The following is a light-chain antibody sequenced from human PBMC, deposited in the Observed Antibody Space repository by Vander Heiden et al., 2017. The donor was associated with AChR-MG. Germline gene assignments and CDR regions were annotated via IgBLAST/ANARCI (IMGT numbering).Light chain of an antibody. Sequence: QPALPHPPSVSGSPGQPITISCTGTSSDVGGYNFVSWYQQHPGKAPKLMIYDVSERPSGVSYRFSGSKSGFTASLTISGLQAEDEADYYCSSYTSSNTVLFGGGTKLTVL. CDR3: SSYTSSNTVL. J-gene: IGLJ2*01. CDR1: SSDVGGYNF. CDR2: DVS. V-gene: IGLV2-14*03.